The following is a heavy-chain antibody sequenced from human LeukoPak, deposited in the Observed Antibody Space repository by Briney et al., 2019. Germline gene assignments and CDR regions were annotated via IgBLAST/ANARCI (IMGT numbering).Heavy chain of an antibody. CDR2: IWYDGSNK. V-gene: IGHV3-33*08. D-gene: IGHD2-2*02. CDR1: GFTFSSYA. Sequence: GGSLRLSCAASGFTFSSYAMHWVRQAPGKGLEWVAVIWYDGSNKYYADSVKGRFTISRDNSKNTLYLQMNSLRAEDTAVYYCARVPRAIPFYYGMDVWGQGTTVTVSS. J-gene: IGHJ6*02. CDR3: ARVPRAIPFYYGMDV.